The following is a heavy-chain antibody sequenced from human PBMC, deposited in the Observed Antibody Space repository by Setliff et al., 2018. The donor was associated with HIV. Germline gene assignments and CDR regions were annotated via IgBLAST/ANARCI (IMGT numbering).Heavy chain of an antibody. CDR1: GFTFSSYA. D-gene: IGHD5-18*01. Sequence: GESLRLSCAASGFTFSSYAMSWVRQAPGKGLEWVSVISGSGGTTYYADSVKGRFTISRDNSKNTVSLQMNSLRGEDTAVYYCAALKGYSYGRGCFDPWGQGTLVTVSS. J-gene: IGHJ5*02. V-gene: IGHV3-23*01. CDR3: AALKGYSYGRGCFDP. CDR2: ISGSGGTT.